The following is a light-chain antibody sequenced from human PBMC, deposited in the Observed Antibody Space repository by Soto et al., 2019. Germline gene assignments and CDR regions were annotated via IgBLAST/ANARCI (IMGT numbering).Light chain of an antibody. J-gene: IGKJ1*01. CDR1: QSIGRD. CDR3: QQYNNWPRT. V-gene: IGKV3-15*01. CDR2: GES. Sequence: EIVMTQSPGTLSVSPGEGATLSCWASQSIGRDVAWYQQRPGQAPRLLIYGESTRAPGIPARFSGSGSGTDFTLTISGLLSEDFALYYCQQYNNWPRTFGQGTNV.